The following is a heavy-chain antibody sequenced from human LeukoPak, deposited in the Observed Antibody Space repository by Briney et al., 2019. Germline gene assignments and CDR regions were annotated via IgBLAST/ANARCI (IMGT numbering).Heavy chain of an antibody. CDR1: GYTFTSYG. D-gene: IGHD3-10*01. CDR3: ARDDPYGSGSYYKDY. Sequence: ASVKVSCKASGYTFTSYGISWVRQAPGQGLEWTGWISAYNGNTNYAQKLQGRVTMTTDTSTSTAYMELRSLRSDDTAVYYCARDDPYGSGSYYKDYWGQGTLVTVSS. V-gene: IGHV1-18*01. J-gene: IGHJ4*02. CDR2: ISAYNGNT.